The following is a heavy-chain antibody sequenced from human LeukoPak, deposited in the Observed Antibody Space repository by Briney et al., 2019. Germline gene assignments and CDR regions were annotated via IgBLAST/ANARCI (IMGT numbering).Heavy chain of an antibody. J-gene: IGHJ4*02. CDR1: GDSIRGYY. D-gene: IGHD6-19*01. Sequence: SETLSLTCTVSGDSIRGYYWSWIRQPAGKGLEWIGRIHTSGSTNYSPSLKSRLTMSVETSKNHFSLKLSSVTAADTAVYYCARDGGSGWYNYWGQGTLVTVSS. CDR3: ARDGGSGWYNY. CDR2: IHTSGST. V-gene: IGHV4-4*07.